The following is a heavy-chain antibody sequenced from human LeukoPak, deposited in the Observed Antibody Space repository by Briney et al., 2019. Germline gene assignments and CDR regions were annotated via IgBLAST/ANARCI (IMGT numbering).Heavy chain of an antibody. CDR2: ISSSSSYI. CDR1: GFKFRDFD. D-gene: IGHD3-22*01. Sequence: GGSLRLSCKTSGFKFRDFDMDWVRQAPGKGLEWVSSISSSSSYIYYADSVKGRFTISRDNAKNSLYLQMNSLRAEDTAVYYCAREAYYYDSSGYNPISSYYYYYMAVWGKGTTVTVSS. CDR3: AREAYYYDSSGYNPISSYYYYYMAV. V-gene: IGHV3-21*01. J-gene: IGHJ6*03.